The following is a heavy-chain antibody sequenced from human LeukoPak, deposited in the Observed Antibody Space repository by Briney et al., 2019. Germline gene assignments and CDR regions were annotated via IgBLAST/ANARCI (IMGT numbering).Heavy chain of an antibody. J-gene: IGHJ1*01. CDR3: ARGGSNSYFQH. CDR2: IYYSGST. CDR1: GDSISSGGYY. D-gene: IGHD1-26*01. V-gene: IGHV4-31*03. Sequence: SETLSLTCTVSGDSISSGGYYWSWIRQHPGKGLEWIGYIYYSGSTYYNPSLESRVFIAVDTFENQFSLKLRSVTAADTAVYYCARGGSNSYFQHWGQGTLVTVSS.